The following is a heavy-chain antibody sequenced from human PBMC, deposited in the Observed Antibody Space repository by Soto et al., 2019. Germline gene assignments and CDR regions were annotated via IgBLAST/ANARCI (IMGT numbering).Heavy chain of an antibody. D-gene: IGHD3-10*01. Sequence: QVHLRESGPGLVKPSETLSLTCTVSGDSISDYYWSWIRQPPGKVLVWIGNVYYNGNPTYNHCLKSRVTISLDTSMKHFSLRLSSVTAADTAVYYCAMSRRYYGSDGMDVWGQGTTVAVSS. J-gene: IGHJ6*02. CDR3: AMSRRYYGSDGMDV. CDR1: GDSISDYY. CDR2: VYYNGNP. V-gene: IGHV4-59*01.